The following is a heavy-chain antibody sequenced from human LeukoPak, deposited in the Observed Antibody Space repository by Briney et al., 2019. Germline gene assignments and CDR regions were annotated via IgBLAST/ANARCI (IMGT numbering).Heavy chain of an antibody. CDR2: ISWNSGSI. J-gene: IGHJ4*02. CDR3: AKVAVAGYFDY. V-gene: IGHV3-9*01. Sequence: GGSLRLSCAASGFTFDDYAMHWVRQAPGKGLEWVSGISWNSGSIGYADSVKGRFTISRDNAKNSLYLHMNSLRAEDTALYYCAKVAVAGYFDYWGQGTLVTVSS. D-gene: IGHD6-19*01. CDR1: GFTFDDYA.